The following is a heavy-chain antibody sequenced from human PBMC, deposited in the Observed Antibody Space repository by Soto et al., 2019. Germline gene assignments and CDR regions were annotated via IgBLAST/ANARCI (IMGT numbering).Heavy chain of an antibody. CDR1: GFTLRSFW. Sequence: GGSLRLSCIGSGFTLRSFWMHWVRQGPGKGLTWVARVNPDGSRTTYADSVKGRFTISRDNSKNTLYLQMNSLRAEDTAVYYCANALAMVRGVVYGMDVWGQGTTVTVSS. J-gene: IGHJ6*02. V-gene: IGHV3-74*01. CDR3: ANALAMVRGVVYGMDV. D-gene: IGHD3-10*01. CDR2: VNPDGSRT.